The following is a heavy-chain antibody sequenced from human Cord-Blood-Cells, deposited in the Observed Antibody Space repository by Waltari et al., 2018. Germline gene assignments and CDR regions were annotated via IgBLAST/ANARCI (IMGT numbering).Heavy chain of an antibody. Sequence: QVQLVQSGAEVKKPGASVKVSCKASGYTFTSYDINWVRRATGQGLEWMGWRDRNSGNTGYAQKFQGRVPITRNTSRSTAYMELSSLRSEDTAVYYCARYRPRDGYNFDYWGQGTLVTVSS. CDR3: ARYRPRDGYNFDY. CDR2: RDRNSGNT. J-gene: IGHJ4*02. CDR1: GYTFTSYD. D-gene: IGHD5-12*01. V-gene: IGHV1-8*03.